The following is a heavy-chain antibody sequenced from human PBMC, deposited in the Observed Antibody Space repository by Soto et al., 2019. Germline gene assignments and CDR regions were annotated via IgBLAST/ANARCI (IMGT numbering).Heavy chain of an antibody. V-gene: IGHV3-23*01. Sequence: EVQLLESGGGLVQPGGSLRLSCAASGFTFSNYVMNWVRQAPGKGLEWVSSISSGRSAFYAGSVKGRFTISRDNSKSTLSLQMNSLRAEDTAVYYCQGGYSGEGFDIWGLGTMGTVSS. CDR3: QGGYSGEGFDI. CDR1: GFTFSNYV. CDR2: ISSGRSA. D-gene: IGHD5-12*01. J-gene: IGHJ3*02.